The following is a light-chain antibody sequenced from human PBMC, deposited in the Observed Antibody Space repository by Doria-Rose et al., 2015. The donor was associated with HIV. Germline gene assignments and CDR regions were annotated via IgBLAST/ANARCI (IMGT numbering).Light chain of an antibody. J-gene: IGKJ5*01. Sequence: EIVLTQSPGTLSLSPGERATLSCRASQRVKSSYLAWYQQKPGQAPRLLIYDASTRATGIPDRFSGSGSGTDFTLTISRLEPKDVAMYYCQQYGTSRGTFGQGTRLEIK. CDR3: QQYGTSRGT. CDR1: QRVKSSY. V-gene: IGKV3-20*01. CDR2: DAS.